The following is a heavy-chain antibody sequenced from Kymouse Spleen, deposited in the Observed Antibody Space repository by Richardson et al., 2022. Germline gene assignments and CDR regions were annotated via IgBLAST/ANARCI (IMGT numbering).Heavy chain of an antibody. Sequence: QVQLVESGGGVVQPGRSLRLSCAASGFTFSSYGMHWVRQAPGKGLEWVAVISYDGSNKYYADSVKGRFTISRDNSKNTLYLQMNSLRAEDTAVYYCAKVRYNWNYEYWGQGTLVTVSS. D-gene: IGHD1-7*01. V-gene: IGHV3-30*18. CDR3: AKVRYNWNYEY. J-gene: IGHJ4*02. CDR1: GFTFSSYG. CDR2: ISYDGSNK.